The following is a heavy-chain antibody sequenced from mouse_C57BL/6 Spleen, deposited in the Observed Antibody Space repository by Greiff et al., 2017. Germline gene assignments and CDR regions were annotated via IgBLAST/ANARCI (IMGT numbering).Heavy chain of an antibody. CDR3: ARASYYDYSYAMDY. CDR1: GFTFSDYY. CDR2: INYDGSST. V-gene: IGHV5-16*01. Sequence: EVKLVESEGGLVQPGSSMKLSCTASGFTFSDYYMAWVRQVPEKGLEWVANINYDGSSTYYLDSLKSRFIISRDNAKNILYLQMSSLKSEDTATYYCARASYYDYSYAMDYWGQGTSVTVSS. J-gene: IGHJ4*01. D-gene: IGHD2-4*01.